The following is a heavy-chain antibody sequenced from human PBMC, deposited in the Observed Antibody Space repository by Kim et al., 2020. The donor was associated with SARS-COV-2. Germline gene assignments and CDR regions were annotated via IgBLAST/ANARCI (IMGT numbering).Heavy chain of an antibody. V-gene: IGHV4-34*01. J-gene: IGHJ4*02. CDR2: INHSGST. CDR3: ARLEHY. Sequence: SETLSLTCAVYGGSFSGYYWSWIRQPPGKGLEWIGEINHSGSTNYNPSLKSRVTISVDTSKNQFSLKLSSVTAADTAVYYCARLEHYWGQGTLVTVSS. CDR1: GGSFSGYY.